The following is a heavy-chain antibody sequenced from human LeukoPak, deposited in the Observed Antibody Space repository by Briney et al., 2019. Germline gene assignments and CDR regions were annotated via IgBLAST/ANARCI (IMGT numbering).Heavy chain of an antibody. Sequence: GASVKVSCKASGYIFTGYYMHWVRQAPGQGLEWMGWINPNSGGTNYAQKFQGRVTMTRDTSISTAYMELSRLRSDDTAVYYCAREGGRWLQLMSYWGQGTLVTVSS. CDR2: INPNSGGT. CDR1: GYIFTGYY. J-gene: IGHJ4*02. CDR3: AREGGRWLQLMSY. D-gene: IGHD5-24*01. V-gene: IGHV1-2*02.